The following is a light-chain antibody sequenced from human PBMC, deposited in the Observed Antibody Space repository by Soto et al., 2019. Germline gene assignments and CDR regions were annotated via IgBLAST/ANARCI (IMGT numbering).Light chain of an antibody. Sequence: DIVMTQSPLSLPVTPGEPASISCRSSQSLINSNGYNCLDWYLQRPGRSPQLLIHLGSIRASGVPDRFSASGSGTDFTLKISRVEAEDVGVYYCMQALRPPLTFGGGTKVEIK. CDR3: MQALRPPLT. CDR2: LGS. CDR1: QSLINSNGYNC. J-gene: IGKJ4*01. V-gene: IGKV2-28*01.